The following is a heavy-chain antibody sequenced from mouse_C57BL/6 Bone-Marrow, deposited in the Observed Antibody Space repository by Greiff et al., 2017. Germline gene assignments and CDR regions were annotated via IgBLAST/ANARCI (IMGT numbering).Heavy chain of an antibody. CDR3: AKGPNFDYFDD. CDR2: ISYSGST. D-gene: IGHD4-1*01. Sequence: EVKLMESGPGLAKPSQTLSLTCSVTGYSITSDYWNWIRKFPGNKLEYMGYISYSGSTYYYPSPKSRISIIPDTSKNQYYLQLNSVTTEDTATDYCAKGPNFDYFDDWGQGTTLTVSS. V-gene: IGHV3-8*01. J-gene: IGHJ2*01. CDR1: GYSITSDY.